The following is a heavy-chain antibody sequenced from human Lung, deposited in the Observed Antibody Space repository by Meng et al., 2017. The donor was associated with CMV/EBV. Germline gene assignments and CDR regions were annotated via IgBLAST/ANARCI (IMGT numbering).Heavy chain of an antibody. CDR2: IDDSGST. CDR1: GVSISRNIR. D-gene: IGHD1-26*01. CDR3: ARGKQDAWELLAY. V-gene: IGHV4-4*03. Sequence: RLTGPGPGSWKPPGTRSLTCGVSGVSISRNIRWTGVRQPPGKGLEWIGDIDDSGSTNYNPSLNSRISISLDKSKNHFSLKVNSVTAADTAVYYCARGKQDAWELLAYWGQGALVTVSS. J-gene: IGHJ4*02.